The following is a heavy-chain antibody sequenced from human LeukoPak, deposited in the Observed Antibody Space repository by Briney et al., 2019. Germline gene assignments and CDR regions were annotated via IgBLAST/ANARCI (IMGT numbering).Heavy chain of an antibody. V-gene: IGHV3-23*01. D-gene: IGHD6-19*01. J-gene: IGHJ4*02. CDR3: AKDTGIAVAGTFYY. CDR1: GFTFSSYA. Sequence: GGSLRLTCAASGFTFSSYAMSWVRQAPGKGLEWVSAISGSGGSTYYADSVKGRFTISRDNSKNTLYLQMNSLRAEDTAVYYCAKDTGIAVAGTFYYWGQGTLVTVSS. CDR2: ISGSGGST.